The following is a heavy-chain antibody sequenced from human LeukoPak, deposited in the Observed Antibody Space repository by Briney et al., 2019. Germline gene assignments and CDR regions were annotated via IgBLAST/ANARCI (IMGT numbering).Heavy chain of an antibody. CDR1: GYTFTGYY. J-gene: IGHJ5*02. CDR2: INPNSGGT. V-gene: IGHV1-2*02. Sequence: ASVKVSCKASGYTFTGYYMHWVRQAPGQGLEWMGWINPNSGGTNYAQKFQGRVTMTRDTSISTAYMELSRLRSDDTAVYYCARAIVVVPAAIGTAWFDPWGQGTLVTVSS. D-gene: IGHD2-2*02. CDR3: ARAIVVVPAAIGTAWFDP.